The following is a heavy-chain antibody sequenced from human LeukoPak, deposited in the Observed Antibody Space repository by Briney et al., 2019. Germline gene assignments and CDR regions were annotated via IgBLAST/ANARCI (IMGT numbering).Heavy chain of an antibody. CDR2: MWYDGSRE. Sequence: PGGSLRLSCAASGFILSTHGMHWVRQAPRKGLDWVAGMWYDGSREDYADSVKGRFTISRDMSKNTLNLQMNSLSVEDTAMFYCARDLSFGSLDFRGQGTLVTVSS. J-gene: IGHJ4*02. CDR1: GFILSTHG. V-gene: IGHV3-33*01. CDR3: ARDLSFGSLDF. D-gene: IGHD1-26*01.